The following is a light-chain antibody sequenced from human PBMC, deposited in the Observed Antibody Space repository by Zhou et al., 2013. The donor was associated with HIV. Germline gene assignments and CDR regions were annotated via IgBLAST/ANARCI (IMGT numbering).Light chain of an antibody. CDR2: GAS. CDR1: QGISKW. CDR3: QQYRIFPRT. J-gene: IGKJ1*01. V-gene: IGKV1-12*01. Sequence: DIQMTQSPSSVSASVGDRITITCRASQGISKWLAWYQQKPGKAPKLLIYGASSLQSGVPSRFSGSGSGTDFTLTISSLQPDDFATYYCQQYRIFPRTFGQGTKVAIK.